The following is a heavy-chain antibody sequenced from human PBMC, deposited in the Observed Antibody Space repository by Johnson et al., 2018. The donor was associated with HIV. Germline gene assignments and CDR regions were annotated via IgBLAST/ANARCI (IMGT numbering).Heavy chain of an antibody. CDR1: GFTFDDYA. Sequence: VESGGGLVQPGGSLRLSCAASGFTFDDYAMHWVRQAPGKGLEWVSGISWNSGSIGYADSVKGRFTISRDNAKNSLYLQMNSLRAEDTALYYCAKDTTFSSSHAFDIWGQGTMVTVSS. CDR2: ISWNSGSI. V-gene: IGHV3-9*01. J-gene: IGHJ3*02. CDR3: AKDTTFSSSHAFDI. D-gene: IGHD6-6*01.